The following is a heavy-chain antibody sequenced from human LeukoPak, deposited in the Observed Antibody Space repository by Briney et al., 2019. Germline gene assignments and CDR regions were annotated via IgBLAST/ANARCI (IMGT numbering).Heavy chain of an antibody. CDR2: TYYSGST. Sequence: KASETLSLTCTVSGGSISSTSYYWGWIRQPPGKGLEWIGSTYYSGSTYYNPSLKSRVTTSVDTSKNQFSLKLNSVTAADTAVYYCARRESVAGQGSWFDPWGQGILVTVSS. CDR3: ARRESVAGQGSWFDP. J-gene: IGHJ5*02. V-gene: IGHV4-39*07. CDR1: GGSISSTSYY. D-gene: IGHD6-13*01.